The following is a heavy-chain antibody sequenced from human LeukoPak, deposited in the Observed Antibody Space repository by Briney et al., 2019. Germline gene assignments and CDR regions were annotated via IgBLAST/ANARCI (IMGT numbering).Heavy chain of an antibody. V-gene: IGHV1-18*01. CDR1: GYTFTNHG. D-gene: IGHD4-17*01. J-gene: IGHJ4*02. CDR2: ISGYNGNT. CDR3: ARDLSLGRHDDGEPFDS. Sequence: ASVKVSCKTSGYTFTNHGISWVRQAPGQGLEWMGWISGYNGNTNYVQKFRGRIAMTTDTSTSIAYLQLRSLSSDGTALYYCARDLSLGRHDDGEPFDSWGQGTLVTVSS.